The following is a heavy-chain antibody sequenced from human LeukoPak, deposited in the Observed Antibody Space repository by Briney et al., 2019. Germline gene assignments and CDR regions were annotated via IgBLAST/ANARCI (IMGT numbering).Heavy chain of an antibody. CDR2: IYTSDST. CDR3: AREIVGVPFFEY. J-gene: IGHJ4*02. V-gene: IGHV4-4*07. Sequence: KPSETLSLTCTVSGGSISYYYWSWIRQPAGKGLEWIGRIYTSDSTNYNPSLKSRVTMSVDTSKKQFSLKLSSVTAADTAVYYCAREIVGVPFFEYWGQGALVTVSS. D-gene: IGHD1-26*01. CDR1: GGSISYYY.